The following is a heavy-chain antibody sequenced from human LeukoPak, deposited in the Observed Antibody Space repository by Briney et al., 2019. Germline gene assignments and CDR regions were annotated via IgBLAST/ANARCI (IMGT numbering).Heavy chain of an antibody. CDR2: INPNSGGT. Sequence: GASVKVSCKASGYTFTGYYMHWVRQAPGQGLEWMGWINPNSGGTNYAQKFQGRVTMTRDTSISTAYMELSRLRSDDTAVYYCARVSGLRSSQWSYWGQGTLVTVSS. CDR3: ARVSGLRSSQWSY. V-gene: IGHV1-2*02. J-gene: IGHJ4*02. CDR1: GYTFTGYY. D-gene: IGHD5-12*01.